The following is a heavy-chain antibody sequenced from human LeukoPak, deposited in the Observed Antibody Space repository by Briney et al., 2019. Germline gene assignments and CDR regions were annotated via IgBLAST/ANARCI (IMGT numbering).Heavy chain of an antibody. CDR2: TNTDKGDT. V-gene: IGHV1-18*01. Sequence: ASVKVSCKTSGYTLTSYGISWVRQAPGQGLEWMGWTNTDKGDTDHAQTLQGRVTMTIDTSTSTAYMELRSLRSDDTAVYYCARTLWFGDYEMYDQWGQGTLLTVSS. D-gene: IGHD3-10*01. CDR3: ARTLWFGDYEMYDQ. CDR1: GYTLTSYG. J-gene: IGHJ5*02.